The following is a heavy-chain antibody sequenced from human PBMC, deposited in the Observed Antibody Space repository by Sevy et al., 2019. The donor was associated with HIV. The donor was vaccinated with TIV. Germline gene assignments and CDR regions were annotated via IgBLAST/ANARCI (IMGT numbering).Heavy chain of an antibody. Sequence: GSLRLSCAASGFTFSNYGMHWVRQAPGKGLEWVAVIWNDGSNIYYADSVKGRFTISRDNSKNTLYLQMNSLRVEDTAVYFCARGGDFNDRSAKRDFDYWGQGTLVTVSS. CDR2: IWNDGSNI. CDR3: ARGGDFNDRSAKRDFDY. CDR1: GFTFSNYG. V-gene: IGHV3-33*01. J-gene: IGHJ4*02. D-gene: IGHD3-22*01.